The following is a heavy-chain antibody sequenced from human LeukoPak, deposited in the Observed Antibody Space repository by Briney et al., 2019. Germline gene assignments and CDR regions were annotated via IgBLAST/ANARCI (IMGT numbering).Heavy chain of an antibody. CDR1: GYTSTGYY. V-gene: IGHV1-2*06. Sequence: ASVKVSCKASGYTSTGYYMHWVRQAPGQGLEWMGRINPNSGGTNYAQKFQGRVTMTRDTSISTAYMELSRLRSDDTAVYYCARARGSGQWLVNFDYWGQGTLVTVSS. CDR2: INPNSGGT. CDR3: ARARGSGQWLVNFDY. D-gene: IGHD6-19*01. J-gene: IGHJ4*02.